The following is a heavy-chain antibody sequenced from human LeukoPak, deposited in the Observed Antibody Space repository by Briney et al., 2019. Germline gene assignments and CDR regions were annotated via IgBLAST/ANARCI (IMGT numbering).Heavy chain of an antibody. CDR2: IYYSGTT. CDR1: GGSISSYY. J-gene: IGHJ5*02. D-gene: IGHD3-16*01. Sequence: SETLSLTCTVSGGSISSYYWSWIRQPPGKGLEWIRYIYYSGTTNYNPSLKSRVTISVDTSKNQFSLKLRSVTAADTAVYYCARGGWGWFDPWGQGTLVTVSS. V-gene: IGHV4-59*01. CDR3: ARGGWGWFDP.